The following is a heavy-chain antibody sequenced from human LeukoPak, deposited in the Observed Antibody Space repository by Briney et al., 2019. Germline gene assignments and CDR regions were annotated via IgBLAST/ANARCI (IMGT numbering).Heavy chain of an antibody. CDR3: ARQGAYDYGDYDFDY. CDR1: GGSISSSSYY. Sequence: SETLSLTCTVSGGSISSSSYYWGWIRQPPGKGLEWIGSIYYSGSTYYNPSLKSRVTISVDTSKNQFSLKLSSVTAADTAVYYCARQGAYDYGDYDFDYWGQGTLVTVSS. V-gene: IGHV4-39*01. J-gene: IGHJ4*02. CDR2: IYYSGST. D-gene: IGHD4-17*01.